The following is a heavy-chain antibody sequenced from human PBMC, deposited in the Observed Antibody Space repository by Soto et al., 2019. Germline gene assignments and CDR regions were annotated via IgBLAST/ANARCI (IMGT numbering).Heavy chain of an antibody. Sequence: GASVKVSCKASGFTFTSSAVQWVRQARGQRLEWIGWIVVGSGNTNYAQKFQERVTITGDMSTSTAYMELSSLRSEDTAVYYCAADPSYYDFWSGSSRMVGMDVWGQGTTVTVSS. D-gene: IGHD3-3*01. J-gene: IGHJ6*02. CDR1: GFTFTSSA. V-gene: IGHV1-58*01. CDR2: IVVGSGNT. CDR3: AADPSYYDFWSGSSRMVGMDV.